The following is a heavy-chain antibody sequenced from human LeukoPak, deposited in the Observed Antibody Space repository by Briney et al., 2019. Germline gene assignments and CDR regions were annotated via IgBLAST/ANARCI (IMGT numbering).Heavy chain of an antibody. CDR3: ARGDIRSYSYGYFGGNNGRRYNWFDS. V-gene: IGHV4-34*01. CDR1: GFTFSSYA. D-gene: IGHD5-18*01. Sequence: PGGSLRLSCGASGFTFSSYAMSWVRQAPGKGREWIGEINHSGSTNYNPSLKSRVTISVDTSKNQFSLKLSSVTAADTAVYYYARGDIRSYSYGYFGGNNGRRYNWFDSWGQGTLVTVCS. CDR2: INHSGST. J-gene: IGHJ5*01.